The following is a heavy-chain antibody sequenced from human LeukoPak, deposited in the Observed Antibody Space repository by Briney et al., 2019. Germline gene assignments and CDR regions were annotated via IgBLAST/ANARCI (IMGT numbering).Heavy chain of an antibody. CDR3: ARDRAYYDSSGPLDY. CDR1: GYTFTSYY. D-gene: IGHD3-22*01. CDR2: INPSGGST. V-gene: IGHV1-46*01. J-gene: IGHJ4*02. Sequence: ASVKVSCKASGYTFTSYYMHWVRQAPGQGLEWMGIINPSGGSTSYAQKFQGRVTMTRDTSTSTVYMKLSSLRSEDTAVYYCARDRAYYDSSGPLDYWGQGTLVTVSS.